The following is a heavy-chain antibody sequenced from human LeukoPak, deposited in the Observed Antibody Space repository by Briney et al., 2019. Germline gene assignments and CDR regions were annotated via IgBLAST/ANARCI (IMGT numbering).Heavy chain of an antibody. Sequence: GGSLRLSCAASGFTFSSYGMHWVRQAPGKGLEWVAVISYDGSNKYYADPVKGRFTISRDNSKNTLYLQMNSLRAEDTAVYYCAKEEPAAIVSGMDVWGQGTTVTVSS. J-gene: IGHJ6*02. CDR2: ISYDGSNK. V-gene: IGHV3-30*18. CDR1: GFTFSSYG. D-gene: IGHD2-2*01. CDR3: AKEEPAAIVSGMDV.